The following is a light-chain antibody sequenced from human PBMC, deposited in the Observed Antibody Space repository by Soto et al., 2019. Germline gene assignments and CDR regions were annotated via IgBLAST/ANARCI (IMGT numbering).Light chain of an antibody. CDR3: QQTFNTPWT. CDR1: QRISNF. Sequence: DIQMTQSPSSLSASVGDSITITCRASQRISNFLNWYQHKPGKAPRLLIYGASTLQSGVPSRFSGRGSVTDFTLTIGSLQPEDFATYYCQQTFNTPWTFGQGTKVEIK. V-gene: IGKV1-39*01. J-gene: IGKJ1*01. CDR2: GAS.